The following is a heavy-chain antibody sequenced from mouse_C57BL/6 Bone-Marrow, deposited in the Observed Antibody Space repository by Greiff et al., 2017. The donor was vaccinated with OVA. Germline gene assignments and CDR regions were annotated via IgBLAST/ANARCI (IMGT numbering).Heavy chain of an antibody. Sequence: QVQLQQSGAELVKPGASVKLSCKASGYTFTSYWMHWVKQRPGQGLEWIGMIHPNSGSTNYNEKFKSKATLTVDKSSSTAYMQLSRLTSEDSAVYYCARGGYSSPFDYWGQGTTLTVSS. D-gene: IGHD1-1*01. CDR1: GYTFTSYW. CDR2: IHPNSGST. J-gene: IGHJ2*01. CDR3: ARGGYSSPFDY. V-gene: IGHV1-64*01.